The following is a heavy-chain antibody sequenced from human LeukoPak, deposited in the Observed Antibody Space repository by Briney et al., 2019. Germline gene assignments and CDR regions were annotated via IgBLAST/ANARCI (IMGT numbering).Heavy chain of an antibody. CDR1: GFIYSSFW. D-gene: IGHD2-21*01. CDR2: IEPNGSGK. V-gene: IGHV3-7*01. J-gene: IGHJ4*02. Sequence: GGSLRLSCAASGFIYSSFWMSWVRQAPGKGLEWVANIEPNGSGKNYVDSVRGRFTISRDNAKNSLYLQMNSVRVEDSAVYYCARSLWPEDYWGQGTLVTVSS. CDR3: ARSLWPEDY.